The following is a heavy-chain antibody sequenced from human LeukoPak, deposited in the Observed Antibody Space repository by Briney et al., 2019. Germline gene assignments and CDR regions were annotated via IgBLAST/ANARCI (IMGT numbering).Heavy chain of an antibody. D-gene: IGHD6-19*01. Sequence: PSETLSLTCTVSGGSISSYYWSWLRQPPGKGLEWIGYIYYSGSTNYNLSLKSRVTISVDTSKNQFSLKLSSVTAADTAVYYCARDNGSGWSKYYIDVWGKGTTVTVSS. CDR3: ARDNGSGWSKYYIDV. CDR2: IYYSGST. CDR1: GGSISSYY. V-gene: IGHV4-59*01. J-gene: IGHJ6*03.